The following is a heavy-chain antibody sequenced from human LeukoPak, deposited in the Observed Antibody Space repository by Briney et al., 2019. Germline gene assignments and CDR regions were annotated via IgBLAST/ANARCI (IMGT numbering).Heavy chain of an antibody. D-gene: IGHD3-16*01. CDR1: GFTFSSYW. CDR2: INSDGSST. V-gene: IGHV3-74*01. CDR3: ARGVLNYDYVWGSYYYYYYGMDV. Sequence: PGGSLRLSCAASGFTFSSYWMHWVRKAPGKGLVWVSRINSDGSSTSYADSVKGRFTISRDNAKNTLYLQMNSLRAEDTAVYYCARGVLNYDYVWGSYYYYYYGMDVWGQGTTVTVSS. J-gene: IGHJ6*02.